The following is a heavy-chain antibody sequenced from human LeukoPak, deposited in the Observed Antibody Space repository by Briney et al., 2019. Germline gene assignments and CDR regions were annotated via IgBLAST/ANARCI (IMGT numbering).Heavy chain of an antibody. Sequence: GGSLRLSCEDSGLTFSSFAMSWVRQAPGKGLEWVSGVGNSGGGRYYADSVQGRFTISRDNSKSTLYLQMTSLRVEDTAIYYCAREGAGDSGRFHSYFDCWGQGILVTVSS. D-gene: IGHD1-26*01. J-gene: IGHJ4*02. CDR2: VGNSGGGR. CDR1: GLTFSSFA. V-gene: IGHV3-23*01. CDR3: AREGAGDSGRFHSYFDC.